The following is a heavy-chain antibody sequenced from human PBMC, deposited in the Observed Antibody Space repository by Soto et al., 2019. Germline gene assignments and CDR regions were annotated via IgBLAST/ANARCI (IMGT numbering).Heavy chain of an antibody. Sequence: QVQLHESGPGLVKPSETLSLTCAVSGGSISGYYWSWIRQPPGKGLEWIGYIYSSGSPNYSPSLKSRVTISVDTSKNQFSLRLRSVTAADTAVYYCARHGGSGSYYVFDIWGQGTMVTVSS. CDR2: IYSSGSP. D-gene: IGHD3-10*01. J-gene: IGHJ3*02. CDR3: ARHGGSGSYYVFDI. V-gene: IGHV4-59*08. CDR1: GGSISGYY.